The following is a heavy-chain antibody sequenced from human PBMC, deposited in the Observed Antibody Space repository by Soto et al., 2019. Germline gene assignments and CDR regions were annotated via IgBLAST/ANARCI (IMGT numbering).Heavy chain of an antibody. J-gene: IGHJ2*01. CDR3: ATAPRRYFDL. Sequence: QVQLVESGGGVVQPGRSLRLSCAASGFTFSSYAMHWVRQAPGKGLEWVEVISYDGSNKYYADSVKGRFTISRDNSKNTLYLPMNSLRAEDTAVSYCATAPRRYFDLWGRGTLVTVSS. CDR1: GFTFSSYA. V-gene: IGHV3-30-3*01. CDR2: ISYDGSNK.